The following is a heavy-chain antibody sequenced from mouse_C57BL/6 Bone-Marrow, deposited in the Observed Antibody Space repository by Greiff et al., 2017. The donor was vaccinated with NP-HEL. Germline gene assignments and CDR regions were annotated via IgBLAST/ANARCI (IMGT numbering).Heavy chain of an antibody. J-gene: IGHJ3*01. CDR1: GYTFTSYW. V-gene: IGHV1-72*01. D-gene: IGHD2-1*01. CDR3: ARPFYYGNYAWFAY. Sequence: QVQLRQPGAELVKPGASVKLSCKASGYTFTSYWMHWVKQRPGRGLEWIGRIDPNSGGTKYNEKLTSKATLTVDKPSSTAYMQLSSLTSEDSAVYYCARPFYYGNYAWFAYWGQGTLVTVSA. CDR2: IDPNSGGT.